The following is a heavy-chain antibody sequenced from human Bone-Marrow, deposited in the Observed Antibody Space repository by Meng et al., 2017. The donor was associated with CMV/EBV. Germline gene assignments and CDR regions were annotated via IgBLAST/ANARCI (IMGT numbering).Heavy chain of an antibody. D-gene: IGHD5-18*01. Sequence: AAVKVSCKASGYTFTSYGISWVRQAPGQGLEWTGWSSAYNGNTNYAQKLQGRVTMTTDTSTSTAYMELRSLRSDDMSVYYGARATVYRDGYPRRSRFKYGMDVWGQGTTVTVSS. CDR2: SSAYNGNT. CDR3: ARATVYRDGYPRRSRFKYGMDV. V-gene: IGHV1-18*03. CDR1: GYTFTSYG. J-gene: IGHJ6*02.